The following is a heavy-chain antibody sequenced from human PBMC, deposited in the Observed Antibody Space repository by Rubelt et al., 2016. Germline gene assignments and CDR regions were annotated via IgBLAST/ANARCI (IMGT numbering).Heavy chain of an antibody. V-gene: IGHV3-23*01. CDR1: GFTFSSYA. J-gene: IGHJ4*02. CDR2: ISGSGGST. D-gene: IGHD1-20*01. CDR3: AKGKPLPLTGRPGNFDY. Sequence: GSLRLSCAASGFTFSSYAMSCVRQAPGKGLEWVSAISGSGGSTYYADSVKGRFTISRDNSKNTLFLQMNSLRAEDTAVYYCAKGKPLPLTGRPGNFDYWGQGTLGTVSS.